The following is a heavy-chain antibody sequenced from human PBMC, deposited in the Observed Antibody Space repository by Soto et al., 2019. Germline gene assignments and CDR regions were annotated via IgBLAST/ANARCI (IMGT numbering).Heavy chain of an antibody. CDR1: GGSMSSSSFY. J-gene: IGHJ5*02. D-gene: IGHD6-6*01. Sequence: QLQLQESGPGLVKPSETLSLTCTVSGGSMSSSSFYWGWIRQPPGKGLEWIGTIYYSGTTYYNPSLKSRVTMYLDTSKKQFYLNLSSVTAADTAVYYCARPRTAARWFDPWGQGTLVTVSS. CDR2: IYYSGTT. CDR3: ARPRTAARWFDP. V-gene: IGHV4-39*01.